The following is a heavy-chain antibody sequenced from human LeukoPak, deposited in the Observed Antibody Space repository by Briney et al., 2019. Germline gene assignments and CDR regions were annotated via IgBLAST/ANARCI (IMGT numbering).Heavy chain of an antibody. Sequence: SETLSLTCTVSGGSISSSSYYWGWIRQPPGKGLEWIGSIYYSGSTYYNPSLKSRVTISVDTSKNQFSLKLSSVTAADTAVYYCARGRLPTIDRNFDYWGQGTLVTVSS. CDR3: ARGRLPTIDRNFDY. V-gene: IGHV4-39*07. CDR1: GGSISSSSYY. J-gene: IGHJ4*02. D-gene: IGHD2-15*01. CDR2: IYYSGST.